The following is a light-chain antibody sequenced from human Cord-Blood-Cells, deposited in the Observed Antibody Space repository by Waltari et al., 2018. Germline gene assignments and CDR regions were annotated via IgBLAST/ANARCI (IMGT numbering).Light chain of an antibody. J-gene: IGLJ3*02. CDR1: SSHVGRNY. V-gene: IGLV1-47*01. CDR2: GNK. CDR3: AAWDDSLRGV. Sequence: QSVLTPPPSAFGTPGQGVTISCTGRSSHVGRNYIYWYQQLPGPAPKLLTYGNKHRPSGVPDRFSGAKSGTSASLSISGLRSEDEADYYCAAWDDSLRGVFGGGTKLTVL.